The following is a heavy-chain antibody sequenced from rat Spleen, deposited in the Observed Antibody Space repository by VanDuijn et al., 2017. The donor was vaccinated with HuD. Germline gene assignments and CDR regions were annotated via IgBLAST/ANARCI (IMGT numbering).Heavy chain of an antibody. CDR1: GFTFSDYG. CDR2: IIYDGSRT. J-gene: IGHJ2*01. Sequence: EVKLVESGGGLVQPGRSMKLSCADSGFTFSDYGMAWVLQAPTKGLEWVATIIYDGSRTYYRDSVKGRFTISRDNAKSTLYLQMNSLRSEDTATYYCARQNWPYYFDYWGQGVMVTVSS. CDR3: ARQNWPYYFDY. V-gene: IGHV5-29*01. D-gene: IGHD5-1*01.